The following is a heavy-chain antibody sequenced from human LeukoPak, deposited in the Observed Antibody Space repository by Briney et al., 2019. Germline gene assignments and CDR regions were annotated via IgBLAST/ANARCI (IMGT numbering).Heavy chain of an antibody. J-gene: IGHJ4*02. Sequence: PGGSLRLSCAASGFNFGDFAMNWVRQAPGKGLEWVSGINWSGARIFYADSVKGRFTISRDNAKNSLYLEINSLRPEDTAFYYCAKGSLSLAASALDSWGQGTPVTVSS. CDR1: GFNFGDFA. CDR3: AKGSLSLAASALDS. CDR2: INWSGARI. D-gene: IGHD6-13*01. V-gene: IGHV3-9*01.